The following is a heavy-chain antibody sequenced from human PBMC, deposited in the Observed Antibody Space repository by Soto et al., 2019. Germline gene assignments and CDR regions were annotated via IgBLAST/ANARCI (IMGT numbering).Heavy chain of an antibody. V-gene: IGHV3-23*01. J-gene: IGHJ6*02. D-gene: IGHD6-13*01. CDR2: ISGSGGST. Sequence: PGGSLRLSCAASGFTFSSYAMSWVRQAPGKGLEWVSTISGSGGSTYYADSVKGRFTISRDNSKNTLYLQMDSLRADDTAVYYCPAGIYSYGMDVWGRGTTVTVSS. CDR1: GFTFSSYA. CDR3: PAGIYSYGMDV.